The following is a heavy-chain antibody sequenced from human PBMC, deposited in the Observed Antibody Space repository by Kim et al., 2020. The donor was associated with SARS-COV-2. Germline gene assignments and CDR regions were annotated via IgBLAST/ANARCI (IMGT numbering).Heavy chain of an antibody. D-gene: IGHD3-10*01. J-gene: IGHJ5*02. CDR2: IYHSGDT. V-gene: IGHV4-59*08. CDR3: ARGSGCFAP. CDR1: GGSISSYF. Sequence: SETLSLTCTVSGGSISSYFWSWIRQPPGKGLEWIGYIYHSGDTMYNPSLRSRVILSADTSKNQFFLKMTSVTATDTAVYFCARGSGCFAPCGQGTLVTVS.